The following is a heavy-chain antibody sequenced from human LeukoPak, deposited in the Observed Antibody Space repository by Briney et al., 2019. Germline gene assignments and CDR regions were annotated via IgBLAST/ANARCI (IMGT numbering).Heavy chain of an antibody. CDR1: GITFSNYN. CDR3: AREEYQVLLD. Sequence: KPGGSLRLSCAAPGITFSNYNMNWVRQAPGKGLEWISAITSSSSYTFYADSVKGRFTISRDNAQNSLYLQMNSLRVEDTAIYYCAREEYQVLLDWGQGILVTVTS. V-gene: IGHV3-21*01. D-gene: IGHD2-15*01. CDR2: ITSSSSYT. J-gene: IGHJ4*02.